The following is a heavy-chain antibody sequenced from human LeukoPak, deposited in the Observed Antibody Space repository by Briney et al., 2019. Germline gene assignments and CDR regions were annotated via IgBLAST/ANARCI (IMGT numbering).Heavy chain of an antibody. J-gene: IGHJ4*02. D-gene: IGHD3-16*01. Sequence: GGSLRLSCAASGFTFSSYSMNWVRQARGKGPEGGSYISSNSSTIYYADSVERRFTISKDLDKNTLYLQMSSLRAEDTAVYYCARAAYDLLDYWGQGTLVTVSS. CDR1: GFTFSSYS. CDR3: ARAAYDLLDY. V-gene: IGHV3-48*01. CDR2: ISSNSSTI.